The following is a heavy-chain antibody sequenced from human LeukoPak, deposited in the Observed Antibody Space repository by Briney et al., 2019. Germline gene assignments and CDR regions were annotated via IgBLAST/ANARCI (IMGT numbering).Heavy chain of an antibody. D-gene: IGHD1-14*01. CDR1: GFTFSSYY. Sequence: GGSLRLSCAASGFTFSSYYMNWVRQAPGKGLEWVSSISTSSSYIYYADSEKGRFTISRDNAKNSLYLQMNSLRAEDTAVYYCAKPAGGPYLSGTKEVWFDPWGQGTLVTVSS. CDR3: AKPAGGPYLSGTKEVWFDP. CDR2: ISTSSSYI. J-gene: IGHJ5*02. V-gene: IGHV3-21*01.